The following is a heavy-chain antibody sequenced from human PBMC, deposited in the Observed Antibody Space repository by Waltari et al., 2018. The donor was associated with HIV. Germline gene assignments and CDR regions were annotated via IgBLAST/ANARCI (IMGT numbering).Heavy chain of an antibody. CDR1: GFTFSSYS. CDR3: ARDISYYYGMDV. D-gene: IGHD3-9*01. J-gene: IGHJ6*02. CDR2: MSSSSSYI. Sequence: EVQLVESGGGLVKPGGSLRLSCAASGFTFSSYSMNWVRQAPGKGLEWVSSMSSSSSYIYYADSVKCRFTISRDNAKNSLYLQMNSLRAEDTAVYYCARDISYYYGMDVWGQGTTVTVSS. V-gene: IGHV3-21*01.